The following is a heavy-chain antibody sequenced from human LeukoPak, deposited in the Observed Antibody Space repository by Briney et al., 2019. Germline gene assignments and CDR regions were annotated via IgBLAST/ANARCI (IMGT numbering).Heavy chain of an antibody. V-gene: IGHV4-61*02. CDR3: ASGYYYYMDV. CDR1: GGSISSGSYY. CDR2: IYTSGST. Sequence: SQTLSLTCTVSGGSISSGSYYWSWIRQPAGKGLEWIGRIYTSGSTNYNPSLKSRVTISVDTSKNQFSLKLSSVTAADTAVYYCASGYYYYMDVWGKGTTVTVSS. J-gene: IGHJ6*03.